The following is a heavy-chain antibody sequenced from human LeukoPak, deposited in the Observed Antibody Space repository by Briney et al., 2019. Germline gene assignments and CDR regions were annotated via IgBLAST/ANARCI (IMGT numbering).Heavy chain of an antibody. V-gene: IGHV3-21*01. J-gene: IGHJ4*02. Sequence: GGSLRLSCAASGFTFSSSAMSWVRQAPGKGLEWVSAISNNGGYTYYADSVKGRFTISRDNAKNSLYLQMNSLRAEDTAVYYCAREPLVYYDILTGYQTTPQFDYWGQGTLVTVSS. CDR2: ISNNGGYT. D-gene: IGHD3-9*01. CDR3: AREPLVYYDILTGYQTTPQFDY. CDR1: GFTFSSSA.